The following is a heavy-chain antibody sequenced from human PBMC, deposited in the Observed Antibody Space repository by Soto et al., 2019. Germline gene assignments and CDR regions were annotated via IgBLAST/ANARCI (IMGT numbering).Heavy chain of an antibody. CDR1: GGSISSGVFY. J-gene: IGHJ3*02. CDR3: ARVGATTANDAFDI. Sequence: QVQLQESGPGLVKPSQTLSLTCTVSGGSISSGVFYWSWIRQTPGKGLEWIGYIYYRGSTYYNPSLQSRVTKTVDTSKNQFSLKLSGFTAADTAVYYCARVGATTANDAFDIWGQGTMVTVSS. D-gene: IGHD1-26*01. CDR2: IYYRGST. V-gene: IGHV4-30-4*01.